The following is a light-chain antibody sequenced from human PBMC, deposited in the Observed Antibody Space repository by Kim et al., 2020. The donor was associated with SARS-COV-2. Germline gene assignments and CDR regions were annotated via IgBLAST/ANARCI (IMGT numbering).Light chain of an antibody. Sequence: GQSDTIACIGSGNDSMTYNRVTWYQQPPGTAPKLVIYDVNMRPSGVPDRFSGSKSGYTASLTISELQTEDGADYYCSSYTTSNTIVFGAGTQLTVL. V-gene: IGLV2-18*02. J-gene: IGLJ2*01. CDR2: DVN. CDR1: GNDSMTYNR. CDR3: SSYTTSNTIV.